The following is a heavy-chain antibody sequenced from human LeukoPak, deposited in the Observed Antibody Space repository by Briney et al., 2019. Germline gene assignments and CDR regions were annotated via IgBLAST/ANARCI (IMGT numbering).Heavy chain of an antibody. D-gene: IGHD5-18*01. V-gene: IGHV1-2*02. Sequence: ASVKVSCKTSGYTFTDYYLHWVRQAPGQGLEWMGWINPNSGGTNYPPKFQGRVTMTRDTSISTAYMELSRLRPDDTAVYYCARDRGGNSYTYYFDYWGQATPVTVSS. J-gene: IGHJ4*02. CDR1: GYTFTDYY. CDR3: ARDRGGNSYTYYFDY. CDR2: INPNSGGT.